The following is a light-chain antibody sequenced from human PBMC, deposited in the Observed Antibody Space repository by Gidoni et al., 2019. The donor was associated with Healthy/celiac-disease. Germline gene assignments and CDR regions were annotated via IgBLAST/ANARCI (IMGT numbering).Light chain of an antibody. Sequence: QSALTQPRSVSGSPGQSVTISCTGTSSDVGGYNYVSWYQQHPGKAPKLMIYDVSKRPSGGPDRFSGSKSGNTASLTISGLQAEDEAEYYCCSYAGSYTRVFGGGTKLTVL. V-gene: IGLV2-11*01. CDR3: CSYAGSYTRV. CDR2: DVS. CDR1: SSDVGGYNY. J-gene: IGLJ3*02.